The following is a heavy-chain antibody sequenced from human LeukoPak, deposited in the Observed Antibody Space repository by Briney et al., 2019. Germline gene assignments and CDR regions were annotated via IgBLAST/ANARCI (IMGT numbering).Heavy chain of an antibody. CDR1: GGSISSSSYY. J-gene: IGHJ4*02. V-gene: IGHV4-39*01. CDR3: ARQKRYSGSYFDY. Sequence: SETLSLTCTVSGGSISSSSYYWGWIRQPPEKGLEWIGSIYYSGSTYYNPSLKSRVTISVDTSKNQFSLKLSSVTAADTAVYYCARQKRYSGSYFDYWGQGTLVTVSS. CDR2: IYYSGST. D-gene: IGHD1-26*01.